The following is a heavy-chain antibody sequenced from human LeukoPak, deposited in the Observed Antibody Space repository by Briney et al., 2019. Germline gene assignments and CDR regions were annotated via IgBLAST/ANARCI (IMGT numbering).Heavy chain of an antibody. CDR1: GFTFTNHG. D-gene: IGHD6-19*01. CDR3: AKDHLPGIVVADRDY. V-gene: IGHV3-23*01. J-gene: IGHJ4*02. Sequence: GGSLRLSCGASGFTFTNHGTSWVRQAPGKGLEWVSAISGSGANTYYTDSVRGRFIISRDNSKNTLYLQINSLRAEDTAVYYCAKDHLPGIVVADRDYWGLGTLATVSS. CDR2: ISGSGANT.